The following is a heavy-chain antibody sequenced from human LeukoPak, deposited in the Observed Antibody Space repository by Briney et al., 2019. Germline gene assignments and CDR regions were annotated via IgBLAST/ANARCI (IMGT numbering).Heavy chain of an antibody. Sequence: GGSLRLSCAASGFTFSSYSMNWDRQAPGKGLEWVSYISSSSSTIYYADSVKGRFTVSRDNAKNSLYLQMNSLRAEDTAVYYCARDGAVTTRSYYYMDVWGKGTTVTVSS. V-gene: IGHV3-48*01. J-gene: IGHJ6*03. CDR2: ISSSSSTI. CDR1: GFTFSSYS. CDR3: ARDGAVTTRSYYYMDV. D-gene: IGHD4-11*01.